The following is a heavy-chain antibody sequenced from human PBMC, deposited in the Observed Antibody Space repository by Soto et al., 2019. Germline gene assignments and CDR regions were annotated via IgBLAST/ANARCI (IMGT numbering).Heavy chain of an antibody. CDR3: ARHPQVVIGTLGYYHSYMHV. D-gene: IGHD1-20*01. Sequence: SETLSLTCTVSGGSISNYYWSWIRQPPGKGLEWIGYIYYSGSTTYNPSLKSRVTISVDTSKNQFSLKLSSVTAADTAVYYCARHPQVVIGTLGYYHSYMHVPGKGTTVTVSS. CDR1: GGSISNYY. J-gene: IGHJ6*03. V-gene: IGHV4-59*08. CDR2: IYYSGST.